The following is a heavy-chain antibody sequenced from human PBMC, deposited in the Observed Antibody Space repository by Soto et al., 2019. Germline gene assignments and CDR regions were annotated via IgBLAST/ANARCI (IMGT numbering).Heavy chain of an antibody. V-gene: IGHV4-59*01. J-gene: IGHJ4*02. CDR1: GGSISSYH. CDR3: ARMLGDYGNFDY. Sequence: PSETLSLTCTVSGGSISSYHWSWIRQPPGKGLEWIGYIYYSGSTNYNPSLKSRVTISVDTSKNQFSLKLSSVTAADTAVYYCARMLGDYGNFDYWGQGTLVTVSS. CDR2: IYYSGST. D-gene: IGHD4-17*01.